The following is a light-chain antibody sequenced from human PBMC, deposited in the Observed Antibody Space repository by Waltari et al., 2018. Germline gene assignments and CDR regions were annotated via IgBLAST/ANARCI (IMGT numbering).Light chain of an antibody. Sequence: QSALTQPASVSGSPGQSITISCTGTSSDVGGYNYVSWYQQHPGKAPKLMLYDVSKRPSVVSNRFSGSKSGNTASLTISGLQAEDEADYYCSSYTSSSTWVFGGGTKLTVL. V-gene: IGLV2-14*01. J-gene: IGLJ3*02. CDR3: SSYTSSSTWV. CDR1: SSDVGGYNY. CDR2: DVS.